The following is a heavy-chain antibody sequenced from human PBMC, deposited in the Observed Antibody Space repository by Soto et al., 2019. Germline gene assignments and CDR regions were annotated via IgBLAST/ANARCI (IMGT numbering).Heavy chain of an antibody. Sequence: VSLRVSCAALGFKFSNYSVNRIRQAPGKGLEWVSYISSSSSTIYYADSVKGRFTISRDNAKNSLYLQMNSLRDEDTAVYYCASGLAALNLFDPWGQGSLVTVSS. D-gene: IGHD3-9*01. CDR3: ASGLAALNLFDP. J-gene: IGHJ5*02. CDR2: ISSSSSTI. CDR1: GFKFSNYS. V-gene: IGHV3-48*02.